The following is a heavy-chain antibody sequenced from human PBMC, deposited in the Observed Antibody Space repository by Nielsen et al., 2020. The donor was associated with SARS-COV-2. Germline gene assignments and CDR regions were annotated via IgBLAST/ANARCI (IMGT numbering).Heavy chain of an antibody. CDR2: ISYDGTNR. V-gene: IGHV3-30*01. CDR3: ARSGSPNYRYSYFDY. CDR1: GFTFSTFA. J-gene: IGHJ4*02. Sequence: SLKIPCAASGFTFSTFAMHWVRQAPGKGLEWVAVISYDGTNREYADSVTGRFTISRDNSQGTVSLHMNSLRPGDTAVFFCARSGSPNYRYSYFDYWGQGTQVTV. D-gene: IGHD2-21*01.